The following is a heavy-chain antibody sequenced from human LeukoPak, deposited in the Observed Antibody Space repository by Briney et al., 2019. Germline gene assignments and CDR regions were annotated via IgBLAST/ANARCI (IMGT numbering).Heavy chain of an antibody. CDR3: AKNIPNCSSTRCPLDY. Sequence: PGRSLRLSCAASGFTFISYDIHWVRQAPGKGLEWVAVISYDGSNKYYADSVKGRFTISRDNSKNTLYLQVNSLRTEDTAVYYCAKNIPNCSSTRCPLDYWGQGTLLTVSS. CDR1: GFTFISYD. D-gene: IGHD2-2*01. CDR2: ISYDGSNK. J-gene: IGHJ4*02. V-gene: IGHV3-30*18.